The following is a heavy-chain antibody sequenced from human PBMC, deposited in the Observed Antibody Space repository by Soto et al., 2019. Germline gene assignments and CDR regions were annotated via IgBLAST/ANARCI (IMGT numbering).Heavy chain of an antibody. D-gene: IGHD3-10*01. J-gene: IGHJ5*02. CDR1: GYTFTGYY. V-gene: IGHV1-2*02. CDR2: INPNSGGT. CDR3: ARDLNYYGSGTWP. Sequence: ASVKVSCKASGYTFTGYYMHWVRQAPGQGLEWMGWINPNSGGTNYAQKFQGRVTMTRDTSISIAYMELSRLRSDDTAVYYCARDLNYYGSGTWPWGQGTLVTVSS.